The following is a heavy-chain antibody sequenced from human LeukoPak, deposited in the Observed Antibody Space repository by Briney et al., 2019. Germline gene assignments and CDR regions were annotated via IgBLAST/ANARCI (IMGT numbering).Heavy chain of an antibody. CDR2: IYPGDSDT. Sequence: GESLKISWNGSGYSFSNYWIGWVRQMPGKGLECMGIIYPGDSDTRYSPSFQGHVTISVDRYLRVAYLQWSSLKASDSGIYYCATYYDSSSYFNAFEIWGQGTMVTVSS. CDR1: GYSFSNYW. D-gene: IGHD3-22*01. V-gene: IGHV5-51*01. J-gene: IGHJ3*02. CDR3: ATYYDSSSYFNAFEI.